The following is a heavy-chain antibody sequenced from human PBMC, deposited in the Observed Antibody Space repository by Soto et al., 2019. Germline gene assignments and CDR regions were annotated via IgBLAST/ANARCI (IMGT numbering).Heavy chain of an antibody. D-gene: IGHD4-17*01. Sequence: PGGSLRLSCAASGFTFSIYAMHWVRQAPGKGLEYVSAISSNGGSTYYANSVKGRFTISRDNSKNTLYLQMGSLRAEDMAVYYCARSDYGEDYWYFDLWGRGTLVTVSS. CDR1: GFTFSIYA. V-gene: IGHV3-64*01. CDR2: ISSNGGST. J-gene: IGHJ2*01. CDR3: ARSDYGEDYWYFDL.